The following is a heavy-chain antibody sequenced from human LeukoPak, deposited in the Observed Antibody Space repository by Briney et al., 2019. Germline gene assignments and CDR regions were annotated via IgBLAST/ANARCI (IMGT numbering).Heavy chain of an antibody. V-gene: IGHV1-69*13. CDR3: ARRAAPTTYYYYYYGMDV. J-gene: IGHJ6*02. CDR2: NIPIFGTA. Sequence: ASVKVSCKASGYTFTYRYLHWVRQAPGQGLEWMGGNIPIFGTAYYAQKFQGRVTITADESTSTAYMELSSLRSEDTAVYYCARRAAPTTYYYYYYGMDVWGQGTTVTVSS. CDR1: GYTFTYRY. D-gene: IGHD6-25*01.